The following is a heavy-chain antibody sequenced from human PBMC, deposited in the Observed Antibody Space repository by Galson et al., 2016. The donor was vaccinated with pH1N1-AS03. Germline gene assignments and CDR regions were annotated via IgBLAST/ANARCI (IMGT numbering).Heavy chain of an antibody. V-gene: IGHV2-5*02. CDR3: AHRHGGNSHYFGY. Sequence: PALVKPTQTLTLTCTYSGFSLTSAKMGVGWIRQPPGKALEWLALIYWADDKRYSPSLRDKLTITKDSSTNQVVLTMTNMDPVDTATYYCAHRHGGNSHYFGYWGPGTLVTVSS. CDR1: GFSLTSAKMG. J-gene: IGHJ4*02. CDR2: IYWADDK. D-gene: IGHD4-23*01.